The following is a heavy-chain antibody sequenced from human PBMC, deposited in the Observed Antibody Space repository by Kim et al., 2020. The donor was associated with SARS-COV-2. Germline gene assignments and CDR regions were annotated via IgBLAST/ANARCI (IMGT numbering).Heavy chain of an antibody. CDR3: AKGSSGSYYGWFDP. CDR1: GFTFDDYA. CDR2: ISWNSGSI. J-gene: IGHJ5*02. Sequence: GGSLRLSCAASGFTFDDYAMHWVRQAPGKGLEWVSGISWNSGSIGYADSVKGRFTISRDNAKNSLYLQMNSLRAEDTALYYCAKGSSGSYYGWFDPWGQGTLVTVSS. V-gene: IGHV3-9*01. D-gene: IGHD1-26*01.